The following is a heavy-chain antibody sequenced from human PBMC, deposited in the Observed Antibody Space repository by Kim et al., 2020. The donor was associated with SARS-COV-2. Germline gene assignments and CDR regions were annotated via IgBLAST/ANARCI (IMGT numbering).Heavy chain of an antibody. CDR3: ARLVYYYDSSGYSTAFDI. CDR1: GGSISSYY. D-gene: IGHD3-22*01. J-gene: IGHJ3*02. CDR2: IYYSGST. V-gene: IGHV4-59*01. Sequence: SETLSLTCTVSGGSISSYYWSWIRQPPGKGLEWIGYIYYSGSTNYNPSLKSRVTISVDTSKNQFSLKLSSVTAADTAVYYCARLVYYYDSSGYSTAFDIWGQGTMVTVSS.